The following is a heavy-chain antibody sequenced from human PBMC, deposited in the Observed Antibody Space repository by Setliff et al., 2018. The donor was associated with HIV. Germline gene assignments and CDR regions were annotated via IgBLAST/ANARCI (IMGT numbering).Heavy chain of an antibody. J-gene: IGHJ4*02. Sequence: SETLSLTCTVSGGSISTFYWSWIRQPPGKGLEWIGYIYYSGRTNYNPSLDSRVTMSVDTSKNQFSLKLSSVTAADTAVYYCARGAQWIDYWGQGTLVTVSS. CDR2: IYYSGRT. V-gene: IGHV4-59*12. CDR1: GGSISTFY. CDR3: ARGAQWIDY. D-gene: IGHD6-19*01.